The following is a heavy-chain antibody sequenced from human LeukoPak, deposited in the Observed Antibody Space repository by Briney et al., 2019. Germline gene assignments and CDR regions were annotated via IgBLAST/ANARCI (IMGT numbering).Heavy chain of an antibody. CDR2: ISYDGSNK. J-gene: IGHJ6*03. D-gene: IGHD6-19*01. Sequence: QPGGSLRLSCAASGFTFSSYGMHWVRQAPGKGLEWVAVISYDGSNKYYADSVKGRFTISRDNSKNTLYLQMNSLRAEDTAAYYCAKNHLSGWSFYYYYYMDVWGKGTTVTVSS. CDR3: AKNHLSGWSFYYYYYMDV. CDR1: GFTFSSYG. V-gene: IGHV3-30*18.